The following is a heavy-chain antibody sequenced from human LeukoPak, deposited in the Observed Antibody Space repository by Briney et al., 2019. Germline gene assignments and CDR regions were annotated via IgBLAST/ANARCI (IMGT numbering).Heavy chain of an antibody. D-gene: IGHD3-22*01. V-gene: IGHV3-7*01. CDR3: ARDLDSSGYYYTGLSPPDY. Sequence: PGGSLRLSCAASGFTFSSYWMSWVRQAPGKGLEWVANIKQDGSEKYYVDSVKGRFTISRDNAKNSLYLQMYSLRAEDTAVYYCARDLDSSGYYYTGLSPPDYWGQGTLVTVSS. CDR2: IKQDGSEK. J-gene: IGHJ4*02. CDR1: GFTFSSYW.